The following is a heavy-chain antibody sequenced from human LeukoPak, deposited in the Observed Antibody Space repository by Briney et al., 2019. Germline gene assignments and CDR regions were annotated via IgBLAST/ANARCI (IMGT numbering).Heavy chain of an antibody. D-gene: IGHD2-15*01. Sequence: ASVKVSCKASGFTFITYGFGWVRQAPGQGLEWMGWISAYDGDTKYAQNLQGRVTMTTDTSTSTAYMELRSLRSDDTAVYYCARDLVGYCSGGSCYLGYWGQGTLVTVSS. J-gene: IGHJ4*02. V-gene: IGHV1-18*01. CDR2: ISAYDGDT. CDR3: ARDLVGYCSGGSCYLGY. CDR1: GFTFITYG.